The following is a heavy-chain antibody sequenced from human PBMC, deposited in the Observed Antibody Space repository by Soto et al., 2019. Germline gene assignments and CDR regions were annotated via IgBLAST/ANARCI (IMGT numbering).Heavy chain of an antibody. Sequence: QVQLVQSGAEVKKPGASVKVSCKASGYTFTSYDINWVRQATGQGLEWMGWMNPNSGNTGYAQKFQGRVTMTRNTXXSTAYMALSSLRSEDTAVYYCARRRAREVVTYFDYWGQGTLVTVSS. CDR2: MNPNSGNT. V-gene: IGHV1-8*01. J-gene: IGHJ4*02. CDR1: GYTFTSYD. D-gene: IGHD2-21*02. CDR3: ARRRAREVVTYFDY.